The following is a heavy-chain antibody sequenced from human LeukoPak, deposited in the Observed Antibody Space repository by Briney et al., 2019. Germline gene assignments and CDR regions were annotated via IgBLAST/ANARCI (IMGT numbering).Heavy chain of an antibody. Sequence: PSETLSLTCTVYGGSISSYYWSWIRQPPGKGLEWIGYIYYSGYTTYSPSLRSRVTISVDTSKNQFSLKLSSVTAAHTAVYYCAREAFQKGAHNMDVWGKGTTITISS. D-gene: IGHD3-16*01. J-gene: IGHJ6*03. CDR1: GGSISSYY. V-gene: IGHV4-59*12. CDR3: AREAFQKGAHNMDV. CDR2: IYYSGYT.